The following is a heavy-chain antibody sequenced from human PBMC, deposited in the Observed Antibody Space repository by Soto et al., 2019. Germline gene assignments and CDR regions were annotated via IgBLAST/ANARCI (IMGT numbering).Heavy chain of an antibody. CDR1: GYTFTGYY. Sequence: ASVKVSCKASGYTFTGYYMHWVRQAPGQGLEWMGWINPNSGGTNYAQKFQGWVTMTRDTSISTAYMELSRLRSDDTAVYYCARDLSIAVAVTGAFDIWGQGTMVTVSS. V-gene: IGHV1-2*04. J-gene: IGHJ3*02. CDR2: INPNSGGT. D-gene: IGHD6-19*01. CDR3: ARDLSIAVAVTGAFDI.